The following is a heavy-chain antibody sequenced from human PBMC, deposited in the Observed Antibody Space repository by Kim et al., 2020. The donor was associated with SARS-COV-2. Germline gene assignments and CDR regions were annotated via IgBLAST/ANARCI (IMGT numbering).Heavy chain of an antibody. J-gene: IGHJ6*02. CDR3: ARGARDPNDYSDYGDFYYALDV. V-gene: IGHV4-59*01. CDR2: IFYSGST. CDR1: GTSITAFH. Sequence: SETLSLTCTVSGTSITAFHWHWIRQSPGKGLEWIGEIFYSGSTNYNPSLKSRLTFSVDTSKKQFSLSLSSVTAADTAVYFCARGARDPNDYSDYGDFYYALDVWGRGTTVSVSS. D-gene: IGHD4-17*01.